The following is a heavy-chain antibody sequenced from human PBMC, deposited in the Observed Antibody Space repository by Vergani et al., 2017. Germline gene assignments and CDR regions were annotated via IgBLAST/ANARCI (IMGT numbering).Heavy chain of an antibody. D-gene: IGHD2/OR15-2a*01. CDR2: INDSGSI. Sequence: QVQLEQWGAGLLKPSETLSIKCAVYGGSFSNYYWTWIRPAPGKGLEWIGEINDSGSINYSPSLKSGVSIPIDTSKEQFSLILNSVTAADSAVYYCERVTRLSDPRHFFFYHYRDVWGKGTTVTVS. J-gene: IGHJ6*03. CDR3: ERVTRLSDPRHFFFYHYRDV. CDR1: GGSFSNYY. V-gene: IGHV4-34*02.